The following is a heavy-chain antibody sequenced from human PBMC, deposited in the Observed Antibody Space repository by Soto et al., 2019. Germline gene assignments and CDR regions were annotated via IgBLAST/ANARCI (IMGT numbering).Heavy chain of an antibody. CDR1: GASISNTDW. D-gene: IGHD6-13*01. CDR2: IYHSGTT. CDR3: AIPGAGDFDY. J-gene: IGHJ4*02. V-gene: IGHV4-4*02. Sequence: QVQLQESGPGLVEPSGTLSLTCAVSGASISNTDWWSWVRQPPGKGLEWIGEIYHSGTTNCDPSLTSRVTIALDKSKSQFSLKLTSVTAADTAVYYCAIPGAGDFDYWGRGTLVTVSS.